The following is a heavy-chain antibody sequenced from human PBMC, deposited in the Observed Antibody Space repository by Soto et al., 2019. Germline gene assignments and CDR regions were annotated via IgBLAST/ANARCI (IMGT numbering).Heavy chain of an antibody. CDR3: ARSIWVVGATSDYVDV. J-gene: IGHJ6*03. CDR2: IKEDGSEK. CDR1: GCTFRSYW. V-gene: IGHV3-7*01. D-gene: IGHD2-15*01. Sequence: GGSLRLSCASSGCTFRSYWMSWVRQAPGKGLERVANIKEDGSEKYYVDSVKGRFTISRDNAKNSLYLQMNSVRVEDTAVYYCARSIWVVGATSDYVDVWGKGTTVTVSS.